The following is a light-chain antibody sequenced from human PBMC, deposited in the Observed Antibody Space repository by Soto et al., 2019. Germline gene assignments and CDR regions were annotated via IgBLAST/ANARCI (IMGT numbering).Light chain of an antibody. V-gene: IGLV2-14*01. J-gene: IGLJ2*01. CDR3: SSFTSSNHPV. CDR2: EVS. CDR1: SSDVGGYAY. Sequence: QSALTQPASVSGSPGQSITISCTGTSSDVGGYAYVSWYQQYPGKAPKLVISEVSNRPSGVSHRFSGSKSGNTASLTISGLQAEDEADYYCSSFTSSNHPVYGGGNKLTVL.